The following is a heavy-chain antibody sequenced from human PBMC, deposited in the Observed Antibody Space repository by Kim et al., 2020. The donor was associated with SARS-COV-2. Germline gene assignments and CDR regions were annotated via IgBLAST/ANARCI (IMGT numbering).Heavy chain of an antibody. CDR2: ISYDGRNK. CDR1: GFSFDDSA. J-gene: IGHJ6*02. D-gene: IGHD2-21*02. Sequence: GGSLRLSCAASGFSFDDSAMNWVRQAPGKGLEWLAVISYDGRNKDYADSVKGRFTISRDNPKRTLFLQMNSLRVEDTGVYYCARGNSHESLSLSDFYKGMDVWGQGTTVTVSS. V-gene: IGHV3-30-3*01. CDR3: ARGNSHESLSLSDFYKGMDV.